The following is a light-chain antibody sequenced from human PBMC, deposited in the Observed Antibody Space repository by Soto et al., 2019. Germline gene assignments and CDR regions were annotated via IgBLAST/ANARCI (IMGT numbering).Light chain of an antibody. J-gene: IGKJ5*01. CDR3: QQYHDWPTIT. Sequence: EIVMTQSPDILSVPPGDRATLSCRASESIRSDLAWYQQKPGQAPRLLIFGGSIRAADIPARFSGSGSGTEFTLTIGTLQSDDFAIYYCQQYHDWPTITFGQGTRLETK. CDR2: GGS. CDR1: ESIRSD. V-gene: IGKV3-15*01.